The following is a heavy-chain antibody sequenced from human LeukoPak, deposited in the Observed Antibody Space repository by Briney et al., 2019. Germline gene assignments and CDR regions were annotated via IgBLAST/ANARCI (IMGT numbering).Heavy chain of an antibody. CDR3: TTDRLVYGDQP. J-gene: IGHJ4*02. CDR1: GFTFSNAW. V-gene: IGHV3-15*01. Sequence: GGSRRLSCAASGFTFSNAWMSWVRQAPGKGLEWVGRIKSKTDGGTTDYAAPVKGRFTISRDDSKNTLYLQMNSLKTEDTAVYYCTTDRLVYGDQPWGQGTLVTVSS. CDR2: IKSKTDGGTT. D-gene: IGHD4-17*01.